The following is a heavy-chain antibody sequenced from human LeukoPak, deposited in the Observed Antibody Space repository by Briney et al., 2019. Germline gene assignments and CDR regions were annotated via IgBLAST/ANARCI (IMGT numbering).Heavy chain of an antibody. CDR2: MNPNSGNT. CDR1: GYTFTSYD. D-gene: IGHD3-10*01. Sequence: ASVKVSCKASGYTFTSYDINWVRQASGQGLEWMGWMNPNSGNTGFAQKFQGRVTMTRNTSISTAYMELTSLRSEDTGMYYCARDPLRGAAGSYLLDYWGQGTLVAVSS. V-gene: IGHV1-8*01. J-gene: IGHJ4*02. CDR3: ARDPLRGAAGSYLLDY.